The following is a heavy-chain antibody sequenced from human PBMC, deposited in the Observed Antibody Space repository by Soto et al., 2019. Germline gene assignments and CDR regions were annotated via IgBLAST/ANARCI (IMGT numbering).Heavy chain of an antibody. Sequence: HVQQQGSGRGLVKPTQSLSLTCTVSGGSISSGGYYWSWIRKHPGKGLEWIGYIYYSGSTYYNPALKSRVTISVDTSKNQFSLKLSSVTAADTAVYYCARERSSRYYGEYFQHWGQGTLVTVSS. J-gene: IGHJ1*01. CDR2: IYYSGST. V-gene: IGHV4-31*03. D-gene: IGHD3-22*01. CDR1: GGSISSGGYY. CDR3: ARERSSRYYGEYFQH.